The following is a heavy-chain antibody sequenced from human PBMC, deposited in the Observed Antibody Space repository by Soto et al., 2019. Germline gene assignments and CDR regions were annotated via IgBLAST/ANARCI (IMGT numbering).Heavy chain of an antibody. CDR1: GGSISTNSHY. J-gene: IGHJ4*02. CDR3: ARHLGSYRDWAFDY. Sequence: QLQLQESGPGLVKPSETLSLTCTVSGGSISTNSHYWGWIRQPPGKGLEWVASIHYDGRTYYNPPLKSRVTVSLDTSRNQFSLNLISVTAADTAMYYCARHLGSYRDWAFDYWGQGTLVTFSS. CDR2: IHYDGRT. V-gene: IGHV4-39*01. D-gene: IGHD1-26*01.